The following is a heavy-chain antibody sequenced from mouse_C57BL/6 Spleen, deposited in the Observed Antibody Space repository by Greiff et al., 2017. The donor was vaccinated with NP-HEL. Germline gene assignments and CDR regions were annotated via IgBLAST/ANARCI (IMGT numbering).Heavy chain of an antibody. V-gene: IGHV14-1*01. CDR2: IDPEDGDT. J-gene: IGHJ3*01. Sequence: EVQLQQSGAELVRPGASVKLSCTASGFNIKDYYMHWVKQRPEQGLEWIGRIDPEDGDTEYAPKFQGKATMTADTSSNTAYLQLSSLTSEDTAVYYCTSYYYGSSRGAYWGQGTLVTVSA. CDR1: GFNIKDYY. D-gene: IGHD1-1*01. CDR3: TSYYYGSSRGAY.